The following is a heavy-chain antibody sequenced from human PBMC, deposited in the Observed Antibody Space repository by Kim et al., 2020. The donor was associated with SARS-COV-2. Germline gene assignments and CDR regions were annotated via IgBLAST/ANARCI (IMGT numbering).Heavy chain of an antibody. CDR3: ARDYYGSGSPAYFYGLDV. CDR2: IWYDGSLK. CDR1: GFTFSNHG. J-gene: IGHJ6*02. V-gene: IGHV3-33*01. Sequence: GGSLRLSCAASGFTFSNHGMLWVRQAPGKGLEWVALIWYDGSLKFYADSVKGRFTISRDNSKNTLYLQMNTLRVEDEAVYYCARDYYGSGSPAYFYGLDVWGQGTTVAVSS. D-gene: IGHD3-10*01.